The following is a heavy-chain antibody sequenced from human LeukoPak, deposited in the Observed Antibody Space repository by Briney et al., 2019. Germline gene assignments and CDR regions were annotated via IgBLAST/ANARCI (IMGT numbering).Heavy chain of an antibody. V-gene: IGHV4-38-2*02. CDR2: IYHSGST. CDR3: AGYNWNDFRFDY. CDR1: GYSISSGYY. Sequence: SETLSLTCTVSGYSISSGYYWGWIRQPPGKGLEWIGSIYHSGSTYYNPSLKSRVTISVDTSKNQFSLKLSSVTAADTAVYYCAGYNWNDFRFDYWGQGTLVTVSS. J-gene: IGHJ4*02. D-gene: IGHD1-20*01.